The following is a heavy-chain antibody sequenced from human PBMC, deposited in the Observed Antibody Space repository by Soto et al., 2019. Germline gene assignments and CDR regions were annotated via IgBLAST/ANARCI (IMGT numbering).Heavy chain of an antibody. D-gene: IGHD7-27*01. V-gene: IGHV4-34*01. CDR1: GGSFSGYY. Sequence: QVPLQQWGAGLLKPSETPSLTCAVYGGSFSGYYWNWIRQPPGKGLEWIGEINHSGSTNYNPSLKSRVTLSVDTSKNQFSLKLSSVTAADTAVYYCARGWGRIFDYWGQGTLVTVSS. CDR2: INHSGST. J-gene: IGHJ4*02. CDR3: ARGWGRIFDY.